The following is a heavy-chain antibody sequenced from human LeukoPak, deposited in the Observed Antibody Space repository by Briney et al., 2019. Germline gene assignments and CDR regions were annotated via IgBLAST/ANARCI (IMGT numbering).Heavy chain of an antibody. Sequence: SETLSLTCTVSGGSISSYYWSWIRQPPGKGLEWIGYIYYSGSTNYNPSLKSRVTISVDTSKNQFSLKLSSVTAADTAVYYCARGYYYDSSGYFDAFDIWGQGTMVTVSS. D-gene: IGHD3-22*01. CDR2: IYYSGST. CDR3: ARGYYYDSSGYFDAFDI. J-gene: IGHJ3*02. V-gene: IGHV4-59*01. CDR1: GGSISSYY.